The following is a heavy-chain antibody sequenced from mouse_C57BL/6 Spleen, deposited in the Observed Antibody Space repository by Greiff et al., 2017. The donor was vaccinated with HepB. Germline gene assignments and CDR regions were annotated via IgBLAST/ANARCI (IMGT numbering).Heavy chain of an antibody. CDR3: ARGGYYYGSSRGYAMDY. V-gene: IGHV5-17*01. CDR2: ISSGSSTI. CDR1: GFTFSDYG. D-gene: IGHD1-1*01. J-gene: IGHJ4*01. Sequence: EVQLVESGGGLVKPGGSLKLSCAASGFTFSDYGMHWVRQAPEKGLEWVAYISSGSSTIYYADTVKGRFTISRDNAKNTLFLQMTSLRSEDTAMYYCARGGYYYGSSRGYAMDYWGQGTSVTVSS.